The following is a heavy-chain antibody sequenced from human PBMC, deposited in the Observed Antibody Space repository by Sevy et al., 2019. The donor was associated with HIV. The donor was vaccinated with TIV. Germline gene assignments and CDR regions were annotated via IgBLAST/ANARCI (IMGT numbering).Heavy chain of an antibody. CDR1: GFTISSTY. D-gene: IGHD5-18*01. CDR3: ARGVGYSHGLYYFDY. CDR2: IYSGGNT. J-gene: IGHJ4*02. Sequence: GGSLRLSCAASGFTISSTYMSWVRQAPGKGLEWVSVIYSGGNTYYADSVKGRFTISRDNSENTRYLQMNSLRDEDTAVYYCARGVGYSHGLYYFDYWGQGTLVTVSS. V-gene: IGHV3-53*01.